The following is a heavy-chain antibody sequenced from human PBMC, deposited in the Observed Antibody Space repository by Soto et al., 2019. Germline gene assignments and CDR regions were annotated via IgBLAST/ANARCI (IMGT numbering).Heavy chain of an antibody. V-gene: IGHV3-64*01. Sequence: GGSLRLSCAASGFTFSSYAMHWVRQAPGKGLEYVSAISSNGGSTYYANSVKGRFTISRDNSKNTLYLQMGSLRAEDMAVYYCARSPPQGTAMVPVDYWGQGTLVTVS. CDR1: GFTFSSYA. CDR3: ARSPPQGTAMVPVDY. CDR2: ISSNGGST. D-gene: IGHD5-18*01. J-gene: IGHJ4*02.